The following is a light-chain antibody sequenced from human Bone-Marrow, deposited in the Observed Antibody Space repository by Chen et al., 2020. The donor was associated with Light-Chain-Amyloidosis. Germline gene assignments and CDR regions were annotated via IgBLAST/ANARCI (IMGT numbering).Light chain of an antibody. CDR1: NIGSTS. CDR3: QVWDRSSDRPV. CDR2: DVS. V-gene: IGLV3-21*02. Sequence: SSVLTQPSSVSVAPGQTATIACGGNNIGSTSVHWYQQTPGQAPLLVVYDVSDRPSGIPERWSGSNSGNTATLTISRVEAGDEADYYCQVWDRSSDRPVFGGGTKLTVL. J-gene: IGLJ3*02.